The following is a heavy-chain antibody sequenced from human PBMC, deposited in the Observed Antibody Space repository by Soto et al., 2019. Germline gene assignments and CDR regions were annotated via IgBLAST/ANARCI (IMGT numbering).Heavy chain of an antibody. Sequence: QVQLVESGGGVVQPGRSLRLSCAASGFTFSSYGMHWVRQAPGKGLEWVAVIWYDGSNKYYADSVKGRFTISRDNSKNTLYLQMNSLRAEDTAVYYCAGAVGLGITRYGMDVWGQGTTVTVSS. V-gene: IGHV3-33*01. CDR1: GFTFSSYG. CDR3: AGAVGLGITRYGMDV. J-gene: IGHJ6*02. D-gene: IGHD3-16*01. CDR2: IWYDGSNK.